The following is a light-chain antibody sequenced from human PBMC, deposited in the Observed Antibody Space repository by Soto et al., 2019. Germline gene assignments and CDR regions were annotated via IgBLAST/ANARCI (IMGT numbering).Light chain of an antibody. CDR2: DVS. CDR1: SSDVGGYNY. V-gene: IGLV2-8*01. J-gene: IGLJ2*01. Sequence: QSALTQPPSASGSPGQSVTISCTGTSSDVGGYNYVSWYQQHPGKAPKLMIYDVSKRPSGVPDRFSGSKSGNTASLTVAGLQAEDEADYYCSSFAGRGVVFGGGTKLTVL. CDR3: SSFAGRGVV.